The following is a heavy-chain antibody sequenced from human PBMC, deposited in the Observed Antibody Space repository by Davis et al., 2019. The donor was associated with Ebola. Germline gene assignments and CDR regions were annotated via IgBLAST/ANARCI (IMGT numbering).Heavy chain of an antibody. CDR2: INPNSGGT. J-gene: IGHJ4*02. CDR1: GYTFTGYY. Sequence: ASVKVSCKASGYTFTGYYMHWVRQAPGQGLEWMGRINPNSGGTNYAQKFQGRVTMTRDTSTSTAYMELRSLRSDDTAVYYCARTFYDSSGYYGGFLGNYFDYWGQGTLVTVSS. V-gene: IGHV1-2*06. D-gene: IGHD3-22*01. CDR3: ARTFYDSSGYYGGFLGNYFDY.